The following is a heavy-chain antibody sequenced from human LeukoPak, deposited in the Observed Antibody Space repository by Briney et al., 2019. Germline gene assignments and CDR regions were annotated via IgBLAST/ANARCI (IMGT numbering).Heavy chain of an antibody. CDR3: ARHEIPHSSSWYPGWFDP. J-gene: IGHJ5*02. CDR2: IYYSGST. D-gene: IGHD6-13*01. V-gene: IGHV4-39*01. CDR1: GGSISSSSYY. Sequence: PSETLSLTCTVSGGSISSSSYYWGWIRQPPGKGLEWIGSIYYSGSTYYNPSLKSRVTISVDTSKNQFSLKLSSVTAADTAVYYCARHEIPHSSSWYPGWFDPWGQGTLVTVSS.